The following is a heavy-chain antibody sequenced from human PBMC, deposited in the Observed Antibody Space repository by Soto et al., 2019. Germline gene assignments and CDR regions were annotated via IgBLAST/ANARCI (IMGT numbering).Heavy chain of an antibody. Sequence: SETLSLTCTVSGGSISSYYWRWIRQPPGKGLEWIGYIYYSGSTNYNPSLKSRVIISLDTSKNQFSLKLSSVTAADTAVYYCERGYNWFDPWGQGTLVTVSS. V-gene: IGHV4-59*12. CDR1: GGSISSYY. J-gene: IGHJ5*02. CDR3: ERGYNWFDP. CDR2: IYYSGST.